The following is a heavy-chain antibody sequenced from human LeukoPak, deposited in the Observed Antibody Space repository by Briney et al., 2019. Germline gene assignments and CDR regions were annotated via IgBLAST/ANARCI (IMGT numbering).Heavy chain of an antibody. CDR2: IKQDGSEK. J-gene: IGHJ4*02. D-gene: IGHD2-2*01. CDR3: ARDCSSTSCYYVFDY. CDR1: GFTLSSYW. V-gene: IGHV3-7*01. Sequence: GGSLRLSCAASGFTLSSYWMSWVRQAPGKGLEWVANIKQDGSEKYYVDSVKGRFTISRDNAKNSLYLQMNSLRAEDTAVYYCARDCSSTSCYYVFDYWGQGTLVTVSS.